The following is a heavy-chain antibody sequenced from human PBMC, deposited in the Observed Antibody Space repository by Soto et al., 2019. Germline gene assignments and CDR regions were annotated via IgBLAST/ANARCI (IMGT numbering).Heavy chain of an antibody. J-gene: IGHJ4*02. V-gene: IGHV3-11*06. D-gene: IGHD6-6*01. CDR3: STVEISGIAARFNYFDY. CDR2: ISSSSSYT. CDR1: GFTFSDYY. Sequence: PGGSLRLSCAASGFTFSDYYMSWIRQAPGKGLEWVSYISSSSSYTNYADSVKGRFTISRDNAKNSLYLQMNSLRAEDTAVYYCSTVEISGIAARFNYFDYWGQGTLVTVSS.